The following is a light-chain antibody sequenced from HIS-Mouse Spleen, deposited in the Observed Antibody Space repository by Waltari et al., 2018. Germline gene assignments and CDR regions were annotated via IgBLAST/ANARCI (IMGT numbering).Light chain of an antibody. J-gene: IGLJ1*01. CDR2: EVS. CDR3: SSYACSNNYV. Sequence: QSALTQPPSASGSPGQSVTISCTGTSSDVGGYNYVSWYQQHPGKAPKLMIYEVSKRPSGVPVRFSGSKSGNTASLTVSGLQAEDEADYYCSSYACSNNYVFGTGTKVTVL. CDR1: SSDVGGYNY. V-gene: IGLV2-8*01.